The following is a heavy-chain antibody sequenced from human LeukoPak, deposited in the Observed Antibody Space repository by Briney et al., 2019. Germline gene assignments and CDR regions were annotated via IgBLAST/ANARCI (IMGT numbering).Heavy chain of an antibody. Sequence: PSETRSLTCAVYGGSFSGYYWSWIRQPPGKGLEWIGEINHSGSTNYNPSLKSRVTISVDTSKNQFSLKLSSVTAADTAVYYCARGRDTMVRGEIDYWGQGTLVTVSS. J-gene: IGHJ4*02. CDR2: INHSGST. CDR1: GGSFSGYY. V-gene: IGHV4-34*01. D-gene: IGHD3-10*01. CDR3: ARGRDTMVRGEIDY.